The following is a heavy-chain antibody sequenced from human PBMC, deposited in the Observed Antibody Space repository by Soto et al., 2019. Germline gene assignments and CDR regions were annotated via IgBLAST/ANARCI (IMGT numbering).Heavy chain of an antibody. CDR2: INPADSDI. D-gene: IGHD3-22*01. J-gene: IGHJ4*02. CDR1: GYSFITHW. V-gene: IGHV5-51*01. Sequence: GESLKISCKGSGYSFITHWIAWVRQMPGGGLEWMGIINPADSDIRYSPSFQGQVTISVDKSINTAYLQWSSLKASDTATYYCKRPQSSGWYDYWGQGTLVTVYS. CDR3: KRPQSSGWYDY.